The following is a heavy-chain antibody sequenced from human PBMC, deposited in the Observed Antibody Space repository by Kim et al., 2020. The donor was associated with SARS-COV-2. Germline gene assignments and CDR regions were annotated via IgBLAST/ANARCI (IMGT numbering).Heavy chain of an antibody. J-gene: IGHJ4*02. D-gene: IGHD5-12*01. Sequence: SETLSLTCTVSGGSISSYYWSWIRQPPGKGLEWIGYIYYSGSTNYNPSLKSRVTISVDTSKNQFSLKLSSVTAADTAVYYCARVMATTLIFDYWGQGTLVTVSS. CDR1: GGSISSYY. CDR3: ARVMATTLIFDY. CDR2: IYYSGST. V-gene: IGHV4-59*01.